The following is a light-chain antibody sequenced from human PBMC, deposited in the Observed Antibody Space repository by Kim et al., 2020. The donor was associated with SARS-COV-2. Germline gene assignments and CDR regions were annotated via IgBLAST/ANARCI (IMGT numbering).Light chain of an antibody. V-gene: IGKV3-15*01. Sequence: SGSPGERATLFCRASQSVSTNVAWYQQKPGQAPRLLIFGASPRATGVPARFSGSGSGTDFTLTIGGLQSEDFAVYFCQQYNRWPYTFGQGTKLEIK. CDR2: GAS. CDR1: QSVSTN. J-gene: IGKJ2*01. CDR3: QQYNRWPYT.